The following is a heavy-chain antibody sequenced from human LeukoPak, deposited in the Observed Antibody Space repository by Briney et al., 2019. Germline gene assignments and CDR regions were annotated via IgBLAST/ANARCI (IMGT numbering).Heavy chain of an antibody. CDR1: GFTFSSYW. V-gene: IGHV3-7*01. CDR3: ARATTGTTWGYYYYYMDV. CDR2: IKQDGSEK. J-gene: IGHJ6*03. Sequence: PGGSLRLSCAASGFTFSSYWMSWVRQAPGKGLEWVANIKQDGSEKYYVDSVKGRFTISRDNAKNSLYLQMNSLRAEDTAVYYCARATTGTTWGYYYYYMDVWGKGTTVTVSS. D-gene: IGHD1-1*01.